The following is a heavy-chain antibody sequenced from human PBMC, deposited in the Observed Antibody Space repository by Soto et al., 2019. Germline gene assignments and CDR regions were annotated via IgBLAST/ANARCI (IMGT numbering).Heavy chain of an antibody. D-gene: IGHD6-19*01. J-gene: IGHJ4*02. V-gene: IGHV1-2*02. CDR1: GYTFTAYY. CDR2: INPNTGAT. Sequence: QVQLVQSGAEVKKPGASVQVSCKASGYTFTAYYMHWVRQAPGQGLEWMGWINPNTGATKYAQKFQGRVTMSRDSSISTAYMELNRLRSDDTAVYYCASGIAVAAGYCGQGTLVTVSS. CDR3: ASGIAVAAGY.